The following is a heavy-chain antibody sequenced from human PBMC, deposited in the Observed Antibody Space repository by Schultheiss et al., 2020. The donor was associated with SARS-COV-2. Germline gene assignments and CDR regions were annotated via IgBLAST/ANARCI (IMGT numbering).Heavy chain of an antibody. V-gene: IGHV4-61*01. CDR1: GGSISSSSYY. J-gene: IGHJ4*02. CDR2: IYYSGST. CDR3: ARDGTRSIAASYYFDY. Sequence: SETLSLTCTVSGGSISSSSYYWSWIRQPPGKGLEWIGYIYYSGSTNYNPSLKSRVTMSVDTSKNQFSLKLSSVTAADTAVYYCARDGTRSIAASYYFDYWGQGTLVTVSS. D-gene: IGHD6-6*01.